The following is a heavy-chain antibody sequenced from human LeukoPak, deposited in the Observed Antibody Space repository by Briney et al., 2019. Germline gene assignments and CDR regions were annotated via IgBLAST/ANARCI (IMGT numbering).Heavy chain of an antibody. CDR3: AKQWMVGENAFDI. V-gene: IGHV3-30*18. CDR1: GFTFSSYE. J-gene: IGHJ3*02. Sequence: GGSLRLSCAASGFTFSSYEMNWVRQAPGKGPEWVAVISYDGMNKYYADSVKGRFAISRDNSKSMVYLQMNSLRAEDTAVYYCAKQWMVGENAFDIWGQGTMVTVSS. CDR2: ISYDGMNK. D-gene: IGHD6-19*01.